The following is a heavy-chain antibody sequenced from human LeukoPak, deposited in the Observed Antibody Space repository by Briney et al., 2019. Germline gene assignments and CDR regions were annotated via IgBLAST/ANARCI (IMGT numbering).Heavy chain of an antibody. J-gene: IGHJ4*02. V-gene: IGHV4-30-4*01. D-gene: IGHD5-24*01. Sequence: SETLSLTCTVSGGSISSGNYYWSWIRQPPGKGLEWIGYIYYSGSTYYNPSLKSRVTISVDTSKNQFSLKLSSVTAADTAMYYCAREGVRDGYADYWGQGTLVTVSS. CDR2: IYYSGST. CDR3: AREGVRDGYADY. CDR1: GGSISSGNYY.